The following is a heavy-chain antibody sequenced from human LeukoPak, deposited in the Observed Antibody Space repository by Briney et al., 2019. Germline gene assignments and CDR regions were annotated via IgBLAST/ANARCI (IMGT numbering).Heavy chain of an antibody. J-gene: IGHJ4*02. CDR1: GGSTNTYC. CDR3: ARDRSGYSEYYFDY. V-gene: IGHV4-4*07. Sequence: ETLSLTCTVSGGSTNTYCWSWIRQPAEKGLEWIGRIYPSGSTYYNPSLKSRVTISIDKSKNQFSLSLTSVTAADTAVYYCARDRSGYSEYYFDYWGQGSQVTVSS. D-gene: IGHD5-12*01. CDR2: IYPSGST.